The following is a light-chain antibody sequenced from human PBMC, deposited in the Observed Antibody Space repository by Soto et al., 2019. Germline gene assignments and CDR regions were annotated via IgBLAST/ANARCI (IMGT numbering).Light chain of an antibody. J-gene: IGLJ1*01. Sequence: QSVLTQPDSVSGSLGQSITISCTGTSRDVANYNLVSWYQQHPGKAPKLVIYEVTKRPSGVPDRFSGSKSGNTASLTVSGLQAADEADYFCKSYAGSNTYVFGSGTKVTVL. CDR3: KSYAGSNTYV. CDR2: EVT. V-gene: IGLV2-14*02. CDR1: SRDVANYNL.